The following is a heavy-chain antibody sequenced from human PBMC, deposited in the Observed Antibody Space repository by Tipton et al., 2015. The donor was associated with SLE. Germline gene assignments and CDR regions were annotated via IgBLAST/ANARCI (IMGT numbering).Heavy chain of an antibody. CDR3: AHRGTSSGYYYYFDY. Sequence: SLRLSCAASGFIFSNYGIHWVRQTPGKGLEWVAFIRSDGSNTYYANSVRGRFTISRDNSKNTLYLQMNSLRAEDTAVYYCAHRGTSSGYYYYFDYWGQGTLVTVSS. CDR1: GFIFSNYG. CDR2: IRSDGSNT. V-gene: IGHV3-30*02. J-gene: IGHJ4*02. D-gene: IGHD3-22*01.